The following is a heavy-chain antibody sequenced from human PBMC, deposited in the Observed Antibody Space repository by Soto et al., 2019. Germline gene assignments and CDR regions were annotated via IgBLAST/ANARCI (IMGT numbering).Heavy chain of an antibody. CDR3: ARGVVVVLSGIEEVINSHFDS. J-gene: IGHJ5*01. D-gene: IGHD1-26*01. CDR1: GGSISSYY. Sequence: SETLSLTCTVSGGSISSYYWSWIRQPPGKGLEWIGYIYYSGSTNYNPSLKSRVTISVDTSKNQFSLKLSSVTAADTAVYFCARGVVVVLSGIEEVINSHFDSWGQGALVTVSS. CDR2: IYYSGST. V-gene: IGHV4-59*01.